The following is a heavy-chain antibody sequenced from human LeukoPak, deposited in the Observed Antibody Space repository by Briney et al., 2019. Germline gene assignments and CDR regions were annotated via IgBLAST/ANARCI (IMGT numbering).Heavy chain of an antibody. CDR3: ARTGEGAFDI. J-gene: IGHJ3*02. CDR2: IKQDGSEK. V-gene: IGHV3-7*01. Sequence: GGSLRLSCAASGSTFSSYWMSWVRQAPGKGLEWVANIKQDGSEKYYVDSVKGRFTISRDNAKNSLYLQMNSLRAEDTAVYYCARTGEGAFDIWGQGTMVTVSS. CDR1: GSTFSSYW. D-gene: IGHD7-27*01.